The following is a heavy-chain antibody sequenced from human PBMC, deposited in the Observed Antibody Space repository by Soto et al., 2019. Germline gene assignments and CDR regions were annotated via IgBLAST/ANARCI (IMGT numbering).Heavy chain of an antibody. V-gene: IGHV4-31*03. CDR3: ARDLLELRFSWFDP. Sequence: SETLSLTCPVSGGSIRSGGYYWSWIRQHPGKGLEWIGYIYYSGSTYYNPSLKSRVTISVDTSKNQFSLKLSSVTAADTAVYYCARDLLELRFSWFDPWGQGTLVTVSS. CDR2: IYYSGST. J-gene: IGHJ5*02. D-gene: IGHD1-7*01. CDR1: GGSIRSGGYY.